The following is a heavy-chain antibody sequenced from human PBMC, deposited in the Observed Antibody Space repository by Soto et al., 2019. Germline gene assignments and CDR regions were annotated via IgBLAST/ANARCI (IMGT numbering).Heavy chain of an antibody. CDR3: ARAYDLVCDS. J-gene: IGHJ4*02. CDR2: IIPIFNST. Sequence: SVKVSCKVSGSRFSNYVISWVRQAPGHGLEWLGRIIPIFNSTKYAQSFQGRVTITADKSTSTASLELSSLRSDDTAVYYCARAYDLVCDSWGQGTLVTVSS. D-gene: IGHD3-3*01. CDR1: GSRFSNYV. V-gene: IGHV1-69*06.